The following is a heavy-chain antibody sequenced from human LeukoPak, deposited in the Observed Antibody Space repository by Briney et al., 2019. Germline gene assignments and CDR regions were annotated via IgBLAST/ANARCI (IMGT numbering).Heavy chain of an antibody. V-gene: IGHV3-7*01. J-gene: IGHJ4*02. D-gene: IGHD2-2*01. CDR3: ALTGGSTSLMF. CDR1: GFTLSTYW. CDR2: INPDGSGK. Sequence: GGSLRLSCEASGFTLSTYWMNWVRQVPGKGLDWVANINPDGSGKRYVDSVKGRFTIARDNADNSLSLQMNSLRAEDTAVYYCALTGGSTSLMFWGQGTLVTVSS.